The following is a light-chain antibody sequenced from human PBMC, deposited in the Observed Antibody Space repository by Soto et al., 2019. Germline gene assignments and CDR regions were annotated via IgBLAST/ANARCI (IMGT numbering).Light chain of an antibody. Sequence: SSELTQPPSVSVAPGQTARITCGGNNIGSKSAHWYQQKPGQAPVLVVYDASDRPSGIPERFSGSNSGNTATLTISRVEAGDEADYYCQVWDSSSVVFGGGTKLTVL. J-gene: IGLJ2*01. CDR2: DAS. CDR1: NIGSKS. CDR3: QVWDSSSVV. V-gene: IGLV3-21*02.